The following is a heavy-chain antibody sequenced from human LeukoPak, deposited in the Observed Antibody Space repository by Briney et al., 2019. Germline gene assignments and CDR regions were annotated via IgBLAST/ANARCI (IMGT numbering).Heavy chain of an antibody. V-gene: IGHV3-23*01. CDR1: GFTFSSYA. D-gene: IGHD3-9*01. CDR2: ISGSGGST. Sequence: PGGSLRLSCAASGFTFSSYAMSWVRQAPGKGLEWVSAISGSGGSTYYADSVKGRFTISRDNSKNTLYLQMNSLRAEDTAVYYCARGDDILTGYCDYWGQGTLVTVSS. J-gene: IGHJ4*02. CDR3: ARGDDILTGYCDY.